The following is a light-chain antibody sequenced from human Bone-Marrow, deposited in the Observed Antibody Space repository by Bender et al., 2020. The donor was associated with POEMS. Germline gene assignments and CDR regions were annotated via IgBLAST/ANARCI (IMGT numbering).Light chain of an antibody. J-gene: IGLJ3*02. Sequence: QSAPTQPRSVSGSPGQSVTISCTGTSSDVGAYDYFSWYQQRPGKVPKLLIYDVTKRPSGVPDRFSASKSGTSASLAISGLQSEDEADYYCVAWEDSLNGWVFGGGTKLTVL. CDR2: DVT. CDR1: SSDVGAYDY. CDR3: VAWEDSLNGWV. V-gene: IGLV2-11*01.